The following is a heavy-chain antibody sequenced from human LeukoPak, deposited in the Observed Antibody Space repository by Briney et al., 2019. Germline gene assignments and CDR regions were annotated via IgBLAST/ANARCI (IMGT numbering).Heavy chain of an antibody. V-gene: IGHV3-11*05. CDR3: TREDNWYFDL. J-gene: IGHJ2*01. Sequence: PGGSLRLSCAASGFTFSDYYMTWIRQAPGKGLEWLSYINTGSTYTNYANSVKGRFTISRDNAKNSLYLQLNSLRAEDTAVYYCTREDNWYFDLWGRGTLVTVSS. CDR2: INTGSTYT. CDR1: GFTFSDYY.